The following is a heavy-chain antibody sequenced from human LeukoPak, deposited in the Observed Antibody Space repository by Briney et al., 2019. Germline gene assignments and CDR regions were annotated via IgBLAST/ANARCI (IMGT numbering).Heavy chain of an antibody. CDR2: IYHSGST. D-gene: IGHD6-6*01. V-gene: IGHV4-38-2*02. CDR1: GYSISSGYY. Sequence: PSETLSLTCTVSGYSISSGYYWGWIRPPPGKGLEWIGSIYHSGSTFYNPSLKSRVTISVDTSKNQFSLKLSSVTAADTAIYYCVRENGPVVLGKPFDPWGQGTLVIVSS. CDR3: VRENGPVVLGKPFDP. J-gene: IGHJ5*02.